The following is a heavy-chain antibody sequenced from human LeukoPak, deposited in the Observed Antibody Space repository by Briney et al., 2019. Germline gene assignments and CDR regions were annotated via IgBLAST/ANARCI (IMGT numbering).Heavy chain of an antibody. CDR3: ARDRAYSSSSWDDAFDI. Sequence: ASVKVSCKASGYTFTSYGISWVRQAPGQGLEWMGWISAYNGNTNYAQKLQGRVTMTTDTSTSTAYMELRSLRSDDTAVYYCARDRAYSSSSWDDAFDIWGQGTMVTVSS. J-gene: IGHJ3*02. D-gene: IGHD6-6*01. CDR2: ISAYNGNT. V-gene: IGHV1-18*01. CDR1: GYTFTSYG.